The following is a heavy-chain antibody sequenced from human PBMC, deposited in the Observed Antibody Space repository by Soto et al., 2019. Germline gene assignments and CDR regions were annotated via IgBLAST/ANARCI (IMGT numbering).Heavy chain of an antibody. CDR3: AREYGDRVPFDY. V-gene: IGHV3-66*01. Sequence: EVQLVESGGGLVQPGGSLRLSCAASGFTVSSNYMSWVRQAPGKGLEWVSVIYSGGSTYYADSVKGRFTISRDNSKNTLYLQMNSLSAEDTAVYYCAREYGDRVPFDYWGQGTLVAVSS. CDR1: GFTVSSNY. D-gene: IGHD4-17*01. J-gene: IGHJ4*02. CDR2: IYSGGST.